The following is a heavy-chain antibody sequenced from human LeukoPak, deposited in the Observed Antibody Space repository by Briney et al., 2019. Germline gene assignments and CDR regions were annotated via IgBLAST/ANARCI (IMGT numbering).Heavy chain of an antibody. CDR1: GYTFTSYG. J-gene: IGHJ4*02. V-gene: IGHV1-18*01. CDR3: ARDRDCSSTSCYSRWWDC. CDR2: ISAYNGNT. Sequence: ASVKVSCKASGYTFTSYGISWVRQAPGQGLEWMGWISAYNGNTNYAQKLQGRVTMTTDTSTSTAYMELRSLRSDDTAVYYCARDRDCSSTSCYSRWWDCWGQGTLVTVSS. D-gene: IGHD2-2*02.